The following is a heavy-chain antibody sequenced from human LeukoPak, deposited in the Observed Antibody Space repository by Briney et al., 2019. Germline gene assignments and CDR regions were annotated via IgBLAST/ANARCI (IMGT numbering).Heavy chain of an antibody. Sequence: PGGSLRLSCAGSGFTFSDYAMGWVRQAPGKGLEWVSAISGSGGSTYYADSVRGRFTISRDNSKNTLYLQMNNLRAEDTAVYYCAKDRAALPVTTYNFDFWGQGALVTVSS. J-gene: IGHJ4*02. D-gene: IGHD2-2*01. CDR2: ISGSGGST. CDR3: AKDRAALPVTTYNFDF. V-gene: IGHV3-23*01. CDR1: GFTFSDYA.